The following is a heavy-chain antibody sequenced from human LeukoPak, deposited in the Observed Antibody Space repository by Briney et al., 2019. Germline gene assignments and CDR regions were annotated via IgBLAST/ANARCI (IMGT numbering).Heavy chain of an antibody. D-gene: IGHD1-1*01. J-gene: IGHJ5*02. CDR1: GGSFSGYY. V-gene: IGHV4-34*01. Sequence: SETLSLTCAVYGGSFSGYYWSWIRQPPGKGLEWIGEINHSVSTNYNPSLKSLATISVDTSKNQFSLKLSFVTAADTAVYYCARRGNALRPWGQGTLVTVSS. CDR3: ARRGNALRP. CDR2: INHSVST.